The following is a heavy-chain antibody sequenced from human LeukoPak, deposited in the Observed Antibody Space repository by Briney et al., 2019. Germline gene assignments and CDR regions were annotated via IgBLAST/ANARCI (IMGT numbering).Heavy chain of an antibody. V-gene: IGHV3-74*01. CDR1: GFPFSSYW. CDR3: ARSLGGAYDY. Sequence: GGSLRLSCAASGFPFSSYWMHWVRQAPGKGLVWVSRINIDGSNTNYADSVKGRFTISRDNAKNTLYLRMDSLRAEDTAVYYCARSLGGAYDYWGQGTLVTVSS. D-gene: IGHD1-26*01. CDR2: INIDGSNT. J-gene: IGHJ4*02.